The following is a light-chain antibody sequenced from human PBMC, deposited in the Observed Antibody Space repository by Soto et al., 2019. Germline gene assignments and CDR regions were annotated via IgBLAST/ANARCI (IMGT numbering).Light chain of an antibody. CDR3: QQYNNWPLT. J-gene: IGKJ4*01. CDR1: QSVSSN. V-gene: IGKV3-15*01. Sequence: EIVISHSPATLSFSPGERVTLTCRASQSVSSNLAWYQQKPGQAPRLLIYDASTRATGIPARFSGSGSGTEFTLTISSLQSEDFAVYYCQQYNNWPLTFGGGTKV. CDR2: DAS.